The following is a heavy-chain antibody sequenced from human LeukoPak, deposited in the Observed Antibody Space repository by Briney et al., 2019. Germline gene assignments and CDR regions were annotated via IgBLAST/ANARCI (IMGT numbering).Heavy chain of an antibody. CDR2: IYTSGST. CDR1: GGSISSGRYY. J-gene: IGHJ6*03. V-gene: IGHV4-61*02. CDR3: ARGVGLLWFGELLYYYYMDV. Sequence: SQTLSLTCTVSGGSISSGRYYWNWIRQPAGKGLEWIGRIYTSGSTNYNPSLKSRVTISVDTSKNQFSLKLSSVTAADTAVYYCARGVGLLWFGELLYYYYMDVWGKGTTVTVSS. D-gene: IGHD3-10*01.